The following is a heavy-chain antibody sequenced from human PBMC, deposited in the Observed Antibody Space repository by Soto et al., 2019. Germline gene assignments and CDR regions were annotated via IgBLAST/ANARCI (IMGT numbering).Heavy chain of an antibody. CDR1: GDSISNLDYF. J-gene: IGHJ5*01. Sequence: SETLSLTCSVSGDSISNLDYFWAWIRQPPGQALEYIGYIYKSATTYYNPSFESRVALSVDTSKSQFSLNVTSVTAADTAVYFCARGRYCLTGRCFPNWFDSWGQGALVTVSS. CDR3: ARGRYCLTGRCFPNWFDS. V-gene: IGHV4-30-4*01. D-gene: IGHD7-27*01. CDR2: IYKSATT.